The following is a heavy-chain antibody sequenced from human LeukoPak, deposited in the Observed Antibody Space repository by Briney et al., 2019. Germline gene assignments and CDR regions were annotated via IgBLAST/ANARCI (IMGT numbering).Heavy chain of an antibody. CDR3: ARTSTGIAAAGTNGGFDY. CDR1: GFTFNTYG. CDR2: ISYDGSNK. D-gene: IGHD6-13*01. Sequence: GGSLRLSCGASGFTFNTYGMHWVRQAPGKGLEWVAVISYDGSNKYNADSVKGRFTISRDNSKNTLYLQMNSLRAEDTAVYYCARTSTGIAAAGTNGGFDYWGQGTLVTVSS. J-gene: IGHJ4*02. V-gene: IGHV3-30*19.